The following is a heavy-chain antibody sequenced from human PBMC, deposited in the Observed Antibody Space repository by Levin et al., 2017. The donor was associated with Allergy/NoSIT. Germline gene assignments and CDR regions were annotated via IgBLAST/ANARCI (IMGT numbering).Heavy chain of an antibody. CDR1: GFTFSTYS. J-gene: IGHJ4*02. CDR3: ATSGYCHATSCYRAFHY. Sequence: GESLKISCAASGFTFSTYSMHWVRQAPGKGLEWVAVISNDGGNKFYAESVKGRFTISRDNSNNTLYLQMNGLRPDDTAMYFCATSGYCHATSCYRAFHYWGQGTLVTVSS. V-gene: IGHV3-30-3*01. D-gene: IGHD2-2*02. CDR2: ISNDGGNK.